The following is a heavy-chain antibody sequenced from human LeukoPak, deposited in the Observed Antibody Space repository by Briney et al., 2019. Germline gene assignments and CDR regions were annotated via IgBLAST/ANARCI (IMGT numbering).Heavy chain of an antibody. CDR1: GGSISSYY. V-gene: IGHV4-59*08. J-gene: IGHJ3*02. Sequence: SETLSLTCIVSGGSISSYYWSWIRQPPGKGLEWIGYIYSSGSTNSNPSLKSQVTISVDTSKSQFSLKMTSVTAADTAVYYCARQGSGGRAFDIWGQGTMVTVSS. D-gene: IGHD1-26*01. CDR2: IYSSGST. CDR3: ARQGSGGRAFDI.